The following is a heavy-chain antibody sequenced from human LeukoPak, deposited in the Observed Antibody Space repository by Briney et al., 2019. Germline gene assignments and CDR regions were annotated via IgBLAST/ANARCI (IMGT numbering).Heavy chain of an antibody. CDR3: ARWSRYNWNVAFDI. V-gene: IGHV4-59*01. J-gene: IGHJ3*02. CDR1: GGSISSYY. CDR2: IYYSGST. Sequence: SETLSLTCTVSGGSISSYYWSWIRQPPGKGLEWIGYIYYSGSTNYIPSLKSRVTISVDTSKNQFSLKLSSVTAADMAVYYCARWSRYNWNVAFDIWGQGTMVTVSS. D-gene: IGHD1-1*01.